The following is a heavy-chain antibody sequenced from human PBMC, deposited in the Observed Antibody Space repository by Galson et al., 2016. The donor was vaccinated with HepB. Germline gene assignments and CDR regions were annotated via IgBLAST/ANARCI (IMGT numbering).Heavy chain of an antibody. D-gene: IGHD3-22*01. J-gene: IGHJ4*02. V-gene: IGHV1-69*13. CDR1: GGTFSSNA. Sequence: SVKVSCKASGGTFSSNAFSWVRQAPGQGLEWMGGIIPNFGTTNYAQKFQGRVTITADESTRTAYMELSSLRSEDTAVYYCARALYYYESRGYYESLYYFDYWGQGTLVTVSS. CDR2: IIPNFGTT. CDR3: ARALYYYESRGYYESLYYFDY.